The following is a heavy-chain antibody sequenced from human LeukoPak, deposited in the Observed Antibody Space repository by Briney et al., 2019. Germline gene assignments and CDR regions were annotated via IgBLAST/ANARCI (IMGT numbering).Heavy chain of an antibody. CDR1: GYTFTSYD. D-gene: IGHD3-3*01. Sequence: GASVKVSCKASGYTFTSYDINWVRQATGQGLEWMGWMNPNSGNTGYAQKFQGRVTMTRNTSISTAYIELSSLRSEDTAVYYCARVKINYDFWSGYFYYWGQGTLVTVSS. J-gene: IGHJ4*02. V-gene: IGHV1-8*01. CDR2: MNPNSGNT. CDR3: ARVKINYDFWSGYFYY.